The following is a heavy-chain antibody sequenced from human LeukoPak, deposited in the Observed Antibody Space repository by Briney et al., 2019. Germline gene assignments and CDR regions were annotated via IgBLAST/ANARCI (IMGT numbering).Heavy chain of an antibody. D-gene: IGHD1-26*01. Sequence: GGSLRLSCAASGFTFSSYGMHWVRQAPGKGLEWVAVIWYDGSNKYYADSVKGRFTISRDNSKNTLYLQMNSLRAEDTAVYYCARGVRWEPYAFDIWGQGTMVTVSS. CDR1: GFTFSSYG. J-gene: IGHJ3*02. CDR2: IWYDGSNK. V-gene: IGHV3-33*01. CDR3: ARGVRWEPYAFDI.